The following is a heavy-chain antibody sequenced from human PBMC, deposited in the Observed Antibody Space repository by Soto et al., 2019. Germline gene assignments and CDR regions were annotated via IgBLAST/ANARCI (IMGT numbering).Heavy chain of an antibody. J-gene: IGHJ6*02. CDR3: ARDRTGTTGYYYGMDV. D-gene: IGHD1-7*01. CDR1: GGSISSSNW. V-gene: IGHV4-4*02. Sequence: PXGTLSLTCAVSGGSISSSNWWSCVRQPPGKGLEWIGEIYHSGSTNYNPSLKSRVTISVDKSKNQFSLKLSSVTAADTAVYYCARDRTGTTGYYYGMDVWGQGTTVTVSS. CDR2: IYHSGST.